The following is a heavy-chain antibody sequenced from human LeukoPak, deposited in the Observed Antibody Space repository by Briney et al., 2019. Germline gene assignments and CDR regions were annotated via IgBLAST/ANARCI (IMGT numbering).Heavy chain of an antibody. D-gene: IGHD3-10*01. CDR2: INHSGST. CDR1: GGSFSGYY. Sequence: SETLSLTCAVYGGSFSGYYWSWIRQPPGKGLEWIGEINHSGSTNYNPSLKSRVTISVDTSKNQFSLKLSSVTAADTAVYYCASKAYYYGSGSYNYWGQGTLVTVSS. J-gene: IGHJ4*02. V-gene: IGHV4-34*01. CDR3: ASKAYYYGSGSYNY.